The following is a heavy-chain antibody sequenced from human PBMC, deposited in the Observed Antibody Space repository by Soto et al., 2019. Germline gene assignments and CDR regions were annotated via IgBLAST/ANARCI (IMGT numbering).Heavy chain of an antibody. Sequence: PSETLSLTCTVSGGSISSYYWSWIRQPPGKGLEWIGYIYYSGSTNYNPSLKSRVTISVDTSKNQFSLKLSSVTAADTAVYYCARGEPYYDFWSGQTRENWFDPWGQGTLVTVSS. CDR3: ARGEPYYDFWSGQTRENWFDP. V-gene: IGHV4-59*01. D-gene: IGHD3-3*01. CDR2: IYYSGST. J-gene: IGHJ5*02. CDR1: GGSISSYY.